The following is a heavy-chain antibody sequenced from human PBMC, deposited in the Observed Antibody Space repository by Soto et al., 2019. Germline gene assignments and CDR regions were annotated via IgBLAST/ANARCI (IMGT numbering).Heavy chain of an antibody. V-gene: IGHV4-34*01. D-gene: IGHD3-3*01. CDR1: GGSFSGYY. Sequence: SETLSLTCAVYGGSFSGYYWSWIRQPPGKGLEWIGEISHSGSTNYNPSLKSRVTIQVDTSKNQFSLKLSAVTAADTAVYYCARGFLSGSYFDFWGQGTLVTVSS. CDR3: ARGFLSGSYFDF. J-gene: IGHJ4*02. CDR2: ISHSGST.